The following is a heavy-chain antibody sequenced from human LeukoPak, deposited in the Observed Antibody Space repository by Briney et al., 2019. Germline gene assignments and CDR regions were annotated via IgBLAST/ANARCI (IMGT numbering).Heavy chain of an antibody. Sequence: GGSLRLSCTASGLIFRNYAMTWVRQAPRKGLEWVSTISGDGTETSYADSVKGRFTISRDNSKNTHYLQMSSLRAEDTGIYYCAKDISLANTFDYWGQGTLVTVSS. V-gene: IGHV3-23*01. CDR1: GLIFRNYA. CDR2: ISGDGTET. J-gene: IGHJ4*02. CDR3: AKDISLANTFDY.